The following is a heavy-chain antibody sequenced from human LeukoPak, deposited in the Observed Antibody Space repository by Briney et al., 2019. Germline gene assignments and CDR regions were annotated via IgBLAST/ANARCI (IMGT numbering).Heavy chain of an antibody. CDR3: ARSKLRYLDWLQPPLDAFDI. J-gene: IGHJ3*02. Sequence: SETLSLTCTVSGGSISNYYLSWIRQPPGKGLEWIGYIYYSGSTYYNPSLKSRVTISLDTSKNQFSLKLSSVTAADTAVYYCARSKLRYLDWLQPPLDAFDIWGQGTTVTVSS. V-gene: IGHV4-59*12. CDR2: IYYSGST. D-gene: IGHD3-9*01. CDR1: GGSISNYY.